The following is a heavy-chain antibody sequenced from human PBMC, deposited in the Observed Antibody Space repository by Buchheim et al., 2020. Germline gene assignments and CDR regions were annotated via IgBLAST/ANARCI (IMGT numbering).Heavy chain of an antibody. V-gene: IGHV3-30*18. J-gene: IGHJ4*02. CDR1: GFTFSSYG. D-gene: IGHD3-10*01. CDR2: ISYDGSNK. CDR3: AKKKDYGSGSCYNEIDY. Sequence: QVQLVESGGGVVQPGRSLRLSCAASGFTFSSYGMHWVRQAPGKGLEWVAVISYDGSNKYYADSVKGRFTISRDNSKKTLYLQMNSLRAEDTAVYYCAKKKDYGSGSCYNEIDYWGQGTL.